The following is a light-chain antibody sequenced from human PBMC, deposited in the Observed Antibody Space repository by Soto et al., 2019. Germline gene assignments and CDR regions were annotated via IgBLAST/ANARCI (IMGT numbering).Light chain of an antibody. CDR3: QQYGSSRGT. J-gene: IGKJ1*01. V-gene: IGKV3-20*01. CDR1: QSVSTN. CDR2: DAS. Sequence: VMTQSAAALSVSVGERVTLSCRASQSVSTNLAWYQQRPGQAPRLLIHDASTRATGVPDRISGSGSGTDFTLTISRLEPEDFAVYYCQQYGSSRGTFGQGTKVDIK.